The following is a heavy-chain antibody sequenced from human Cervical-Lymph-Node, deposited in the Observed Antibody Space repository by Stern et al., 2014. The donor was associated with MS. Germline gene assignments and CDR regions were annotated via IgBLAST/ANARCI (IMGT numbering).Heavy chain of an antibody. J-gene: IGHJ4*02. CDR2: IKSKTNGETI. Sequence: EVKLVESGGGLVKPGGSLRLSCVGSGFTFNNAWMSWVRQAPGKGLEWVGRIKSKTNGETIDYGAPVKGRFTISRDDSENMLYLQMNSLKTEDTAVYYCTLLYSGWQTFDYWGQGTLVTVSS. D-gene: IGHD6-19*01. CDR3: TLLYSGWQTFDY. CDR1: GFTFNNAW. V-gene: IGHV3-15*01.